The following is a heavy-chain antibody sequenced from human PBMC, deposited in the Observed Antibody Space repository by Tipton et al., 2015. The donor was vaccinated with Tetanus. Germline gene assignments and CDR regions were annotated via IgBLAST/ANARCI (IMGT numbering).Heavy chain of an antibody. J-gene: IGHJ4*02. V-gene: IGHV4-4*02. CDR1: GGSISSSNW. CDR2: IYHSGST. D-gene: IGHD3-22*01. Sequence: TLSLACAVSGGSISSSNWWSWVRQPPGKGLEWIGEIYHSGSTNYNPSLKSRVTISVDKSKNQFSLKLSSVTAADTAVYYCARVYYDSSGYYTTDYWGQGTLVTVSS. CDR3: ARVYYDSSGYYTTDY.